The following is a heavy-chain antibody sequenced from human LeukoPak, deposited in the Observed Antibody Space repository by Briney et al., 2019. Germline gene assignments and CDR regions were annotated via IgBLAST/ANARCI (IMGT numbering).Heavy chain of an antibody. V-gene: IGHV4-59*01. CDR3: ARVFSSGRYYFDY. Sequence: SETLSLTCTVSGGSISSYYWSWIRQPPGKGLEWIGYIYYSGSTNYNPSLKSRVTISVDTSKNQFSLKLSSVTAADTAVYYCARVFSSGRYYFDYWGQGTLVTVSS. J-gene: IGHJ4*02. D-gene: IGHD6-19*01. CDR1: GGSISSYY. CDR2: IYYSGST.